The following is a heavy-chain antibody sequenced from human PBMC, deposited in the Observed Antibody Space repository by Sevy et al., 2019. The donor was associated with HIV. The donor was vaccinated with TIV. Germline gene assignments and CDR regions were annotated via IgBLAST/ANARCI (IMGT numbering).Heavy chain of an antibody. D-gene: IGHD3-10*01. J-gene: IGHJ4*02. CDR2: IYHSGST. CDR1: GYSISSGYY. V-gene: IGHV4-38-2*01. Sequence: SETLSLTCAVSGYSISSGYYWGWIRQPPGKGLEWIGSIYHSGSTYYNPSLKSRVTISVDTSKNQFSLKLSSVTAADPAVDYCARGRGWDPPQLLWFGGPGGGNLEPRTGFDYWGQGTLVTVSS. CDR3: ARGRGWDPPQLLWFGGPGGGNLEPRTGFDY.